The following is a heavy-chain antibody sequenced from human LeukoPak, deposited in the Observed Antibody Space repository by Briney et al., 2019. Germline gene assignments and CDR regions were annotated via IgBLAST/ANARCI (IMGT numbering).Heavy chain of an antibody. J-gene: IGHJ3*02. CDR3: ARDPRPVGAKLDHAFDI. CDR1: GYTFTSYY. V-gene: IGHV1-46*01. Sequence: RASVKVSCKASGYTFTSYYMHWVRQAPGQGLEWMGIINPSGGSTSYAQKFQGRVTMTRDTSTSTVYMELSSLRSEDTAVYYCARDPRPVGAKLDHAFDIWGQGTMVTVSS. CDR2: INPSGGST. D-gene: IGHD1-26*01.